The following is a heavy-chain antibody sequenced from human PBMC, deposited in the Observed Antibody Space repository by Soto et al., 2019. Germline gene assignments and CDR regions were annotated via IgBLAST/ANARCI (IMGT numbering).Heavy chain of an antibody. D-gene: IGHD3-3*01. V-gene: IGHV3-48*01. J-gene: IGHJ4*02. CDR2: IISSSSTI. CDR3: ARAAFYDFWSGYYPLFDY. Sequence: EVQLVESGGGLVQPGGSLRLSCAASGFTFSSYSMNWVRQAPGKGLEWVSYIISSSSTIYYADSVKGRFTISRDNAKNSLYLQMNSLRAEDTAVYYCARAAFYDFWSGYYPLFDYWGQGTLVTVSS. CDR1: GFTFSSYS.